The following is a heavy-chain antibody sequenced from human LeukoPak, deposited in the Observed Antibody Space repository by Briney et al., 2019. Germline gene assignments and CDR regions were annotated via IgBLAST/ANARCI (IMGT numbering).Heavy chain of an antibody. Sequence: GGSLRLSCAASGFTFSSYGMSWVRQAPGKGLEWVSAISGSGGSTYYADSVKGRFTTSRDNSKNTLYLQMNSLKTEDTAVYYCTTDPDNYYDSSGYSNGSSGYYFDYWGQGTLVTVSS. V-gene: IGHV3-23*01. CDR1: GFTFSSYG. D-gene: IGHD3-22*01. J-gene: IGHJ4*02. CDR3: TTDPDNYYDSSGYSNGSSGYYFDY. CDR2: ISGSGGST.